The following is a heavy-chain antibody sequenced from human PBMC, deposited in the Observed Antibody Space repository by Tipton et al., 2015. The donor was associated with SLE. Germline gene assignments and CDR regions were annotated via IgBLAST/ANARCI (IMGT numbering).Heavy chain of an antibody. V-gene: IGHV5-51*01. CDR2: IYPGDSDT. CDR3: ARHEGVYSGYDYALDY. Sequence: QLAQSGAEVKKPGESLKISCKGSGYSFTSYWIGWVRQMPGKGLEWMGIIYPGDSDTRYSPSFQGQVTISADKSISTAYLQWSSLKASDTAMYYCARHEGVYSGYDYALDYWGQGTLVTVSS. CDR1: GYSFTSYW. D-gene: IGHD5-12*01. J-gene: IGHJ4*02.